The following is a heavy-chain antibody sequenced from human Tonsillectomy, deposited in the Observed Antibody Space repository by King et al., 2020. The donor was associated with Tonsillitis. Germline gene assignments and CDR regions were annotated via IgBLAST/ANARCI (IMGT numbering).Heavy chain of an antibody. D-gene: IGHD5-18*01. V-gene: IGHV3-23*04. CDR2: SSGSGGST. Sequence: VQLVESGGGLVQPGGSLRLSCAASGFTFSSSAMAWVRQAPGKGLEWVSGSSGSGGSTYYADSVKGRFTISRDNSKNTMYLQMNILGAEDTALYYCAKVVSTAMVYYFDYWGQGTLATVSS. CDR1: GFTFSSSA. J-gene: IGHJ4*02. CDR3: AKVVSTAMVYYFDY.